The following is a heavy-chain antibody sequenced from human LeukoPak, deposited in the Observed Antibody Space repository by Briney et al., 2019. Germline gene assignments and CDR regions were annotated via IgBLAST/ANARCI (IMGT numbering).Heavy chain of an antibody. CDR1: GFTFGDYA. V-gene: IGHV3-49*04. CDR3: TRVYDYVWGSYRPRREYYFDY. D-gene: IGHD3-16*02. Sequence: PGGSLRLSCTASGFTFGDYAMSWVRQAPGKGLEWVGFIRSKAYGGTTEYAASVKGRFTISRDDSKSIAYLQMNSLKIEDTAVYYCTRVYDYVWGSYRPRREYYFDYWGQGTLVTVSS. CDR2: IRSKAYGGTT. J-gene: IGHJ4*02.